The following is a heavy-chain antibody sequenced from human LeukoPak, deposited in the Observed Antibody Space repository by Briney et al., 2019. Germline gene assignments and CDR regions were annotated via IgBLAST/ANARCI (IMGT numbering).Heavy chain of an antibody. CDR1: DGSISNYF. CDR3: ARHGRMVIMSKFSTGIDQ. CDR2: IYYTGMT. V-gene: IGHV4-59*08. D-gene: IGHD2-8*01. J-gene: IGHJ4*02. Sequence: SETLSLTCTVPDGSISNYFWSWIRQPPGKGLQWIGYIYYTGMTNSNPSLKSRVTISMDTSKNQFSLNLRSVAAADTAIYYCARHGRMVIMSKFSTGIDQWGQGTLVTVSS.